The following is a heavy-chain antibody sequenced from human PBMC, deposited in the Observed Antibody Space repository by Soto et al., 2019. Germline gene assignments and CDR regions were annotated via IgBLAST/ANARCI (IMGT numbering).Heavy chain of an antibody. Sequence: ASVKVSCKASGYTFTSYDINWVRQATGQGLEWMGWMNPNSGNAGYAQKFQGRVTMTTNTSISTAYMELSSLRSEDTAVYYCARGTPCDCFDYYYSRRDYSDCRAQGTLVPVSS. CDR3: ARGTPCDCFDYYYSRRDYSDC. CDR1: GYTFTSYD. D-gene: IGHD3-22*01. CDR2: MNPNSGNA. J-gene: IGHJ4*02. V-gene: IGHV1-8*01.